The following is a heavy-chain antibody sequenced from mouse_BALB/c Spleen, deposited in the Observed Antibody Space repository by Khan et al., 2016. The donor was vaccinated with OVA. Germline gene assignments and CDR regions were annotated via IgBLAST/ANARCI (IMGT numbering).Heavy chain of an antibody. CDR1: GYSITSGYG. V-gene: IGHV3-2*02. CDR3: ARTARIKY. Sequence: EVQLQESGPGLVKPSQSLSLTCTVTGYSITSGYGWNWLRQFPGNKLEWMGYISYSGSANYNPSLKSRISITRDSSKNQFFLQLNSVTTEDTATYYCARTARIKYWGQGTTLTVSS. D-gene: IGHD1-2*01. CDR2: ISYSGSA. J-gene: IGHJ2*01.